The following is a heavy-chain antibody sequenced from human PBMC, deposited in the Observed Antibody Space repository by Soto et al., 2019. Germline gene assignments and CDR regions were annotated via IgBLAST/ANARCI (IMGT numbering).Heavy chain of an antibody. V-gene: IGHV1-46*01. CDR2: INPSGGST. D-gene: IGHD3-22*01. J-gene: IGHJ6*02. Sequence: ASVKVSCKASGYTFTSYYMHWVRQAPGQGLEWMGIINPSGGSTSYAQKFQGGVTMTRDTSTSTVYMELSSLRSEDTAVYYCARTMIVVVMNYYYYGMDVWGQGTTVTVSS. CDR1: GYTFTSYY. CDR3: ARTMIVVVMNYYYYGMDV.